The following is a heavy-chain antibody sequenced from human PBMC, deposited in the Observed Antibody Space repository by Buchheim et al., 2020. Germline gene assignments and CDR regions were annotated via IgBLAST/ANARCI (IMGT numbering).Heavy chain of an antibody. CDR1: GFTLSSHS. CDR2: ITSNSRTT. V-gene: IGHV3-48*02. D-gene: IGHD3-22*01. J-gene: IGHJ3*01. CDR3: ARDSEYSSAYNDVFDV. Sequence: EVQLVESGGGLVQPGGYLRLSCAASGFTLSSHSMNWVRQAPGKGLEWVSYITSNSRTTKYADSVKGRFTISRDNAKNSLYLQMNSLRDEDTAVYYCARDSEYSSAYNDVFDVWGQGT.